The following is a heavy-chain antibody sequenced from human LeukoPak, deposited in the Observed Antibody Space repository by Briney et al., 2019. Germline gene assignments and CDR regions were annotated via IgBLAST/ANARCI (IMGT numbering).Heavy chain of an antibody. CDR2: IYYSGST. CDR3: ARGWDYYGSGSYPTFFDY. V-gene: IGHV4-59*01. Sequence: PETLSLTCTVSGGFISSYYWSWIRQPPGKGLEWIGYIYYSGSTNYNPSLKSRVTISVDTSKNQFSLKLSSVTAADTAVYYCARGWDYYGSGSYPTFFDYWGQGTLVTVSS. J-gene: IGHJ4*02. D-gene: IGHD3-10*01. CDR1: GGFISSYY.